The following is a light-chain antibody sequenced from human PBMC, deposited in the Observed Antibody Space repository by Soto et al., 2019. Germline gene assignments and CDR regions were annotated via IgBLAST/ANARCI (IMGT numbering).Light chain of an antibody. CDR3: SSYTSSSTYAV. CDR2: EVS. V-gene: IGLV2-14*01. Sequence: QPVLTQPASVSGSPGQSITISCTGTSSDIGDYDYVSWYQHHPGKAPKLMIYEVSNRPSGISNRFSGSKSGNTASLTISGLQAEDEADYFCSSYTSSSTYAVFGGGTKLTVL. J-gene: IGLJ2*01. CDR1: SSDIGDYDY.